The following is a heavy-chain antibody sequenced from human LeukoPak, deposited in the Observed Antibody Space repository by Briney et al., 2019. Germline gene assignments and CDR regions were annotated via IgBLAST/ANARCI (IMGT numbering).Heavy chain of an antibody. V-gene: IGHV3-11*04. J-gene: IGHJ4*02. CDR1: GFTFSDDY. CDR3: AARGFGEFTLSQFDY. CDR2: ISSSGSTI. Sequence: SGGSLRLSCAASGFTFSDDYMSWIRQAPGKGEELVSYISSSGSTIYYADSVKGRFTISRDNAKNSLYLQMNSLRAEDTAVYYCAARGFGEFTLSQFDYWGQGTLVTVSS. D-gene: IGHD3-10*01.